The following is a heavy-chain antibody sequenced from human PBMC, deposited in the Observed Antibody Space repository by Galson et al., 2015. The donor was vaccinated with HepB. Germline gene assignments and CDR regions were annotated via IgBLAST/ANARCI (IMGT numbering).Heavy chain of an antibody. D-gene: IGHD3-9*01. CDR1: GFTFSSYA. Sequence: SLRLSCAASGFTFSSYAMHWVRQAPGKGLEGVAVISYDGSNKYYADSVKGRFTISRDNSKNTLYLQMNSLRAEDTAVYYCARGDILTGYQSPLSLCDYWGQGTLVTVSS. CDR2: ISYDGSNK. CDR3: ARGDILTGYQSPLSLCDY. J-gene: IGHJ4*02. V-gene: IGHV3-30-3*01.